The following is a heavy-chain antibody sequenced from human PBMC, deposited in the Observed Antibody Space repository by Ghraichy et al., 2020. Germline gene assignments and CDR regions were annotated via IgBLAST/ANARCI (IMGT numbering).Heavy chain of an antibody. V-gene: IGHV1-69*13. CDR3: ASKRRPISSIAARPHYYYYYGMDV. CDR2: IIPIFGTA. J-gene: IGHJ6*02. Sequence: SVKGSCKASGGTFSSYAISWVRQAPGQGLEWMGGIIPIFGTANYAQKFQGRVTITADESTSTAYMELSSLRSEDTAVYYCASKRRPISSIAARPHYYYYYGMDVWGQGTTVTVSS. CDR1: GGTFSSYA. D-gene: IGHD6-6*01.